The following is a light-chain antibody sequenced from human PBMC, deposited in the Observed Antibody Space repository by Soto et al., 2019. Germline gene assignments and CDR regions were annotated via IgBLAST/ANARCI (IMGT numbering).Light chain of an antibody. CDR3: CSYAGSHTPWV. CDR2: DVN. J-gene: IGLJ3*02. Sequence: QLVLTQPRSVSGSPGQSVTISCTGTSSDVGGYNYVSWYQQHPGKAPKLMIYDVNKWPSGVPHRFSGSKSGNTASLTISGLQAEDEADYHCCSYAGSHTPWVFGGGTKLTVL. CDR1: SSDVGGYNY. V-gene: IGLV2-11*01.